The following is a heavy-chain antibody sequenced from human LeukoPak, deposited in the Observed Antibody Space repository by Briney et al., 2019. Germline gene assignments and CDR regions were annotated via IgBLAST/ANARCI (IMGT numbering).Heavy chain of an antibody. J-gene: IGHJ4*02. Sequence: GGSLRLSCAASGFTFNNYGMHWVRQAPGKGLEWVAVISYDGSNKYYADSVKGRFTISRDNSKNTLYLQMNSLRAEDTAVYYCAKSIPLDYWGQGTLVTVSS. CDR2: ISYDGSNK. CDR3: AKSIPLDY. D-gene: IGHD2-21*01. CDR1: GFTFNNYG. V-gene: IGHV3-30*18.